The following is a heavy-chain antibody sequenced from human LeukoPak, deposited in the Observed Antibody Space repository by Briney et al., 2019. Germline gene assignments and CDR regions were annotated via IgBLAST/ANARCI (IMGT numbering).Heavy chain of an antibody. J-gene: IGHJ4*02. CDR3: ARAALGVWFGEPLGGPTEY. Sequence: ASVKVSCKASGYTFTGYYIHWVRQAPGQGLEWTGWINPNSGGTYYAQSFQDRVTMTRDTSISTAYMELSRLRSDDTAVYYCARAALGVWFGEPLGGPTEYWGQGTLVTVSS. CDR2: INPNSGGT. CDR1: GYTFTGYY. V-gene: IGHV1-2*02. D-gene: IGHD3-10*01.